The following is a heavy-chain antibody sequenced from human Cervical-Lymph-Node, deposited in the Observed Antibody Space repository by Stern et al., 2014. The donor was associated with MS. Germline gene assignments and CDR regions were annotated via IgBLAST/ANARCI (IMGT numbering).Heavy chain of an antibody. V-gene: IGHV1-69*01. CDR2: IFPVFGTP. CDR1: GGTFSKFP. CDR3: ALSSETSDRWYSLGYDL. Sequence: VKLVESGAEVMKPGSSVKVSCKASGGTFSKFPSRWVRPAQGPGLAWMEGIFPVFGTPTYAQEFRGRVTITADVSTSTVYMELSSLRSDDTAVYYCALSSETSDRWYSLGYDLWGQGTLVTVSS. J-gene: IGHJ5*02. D-gene: IGHD6-13*01.